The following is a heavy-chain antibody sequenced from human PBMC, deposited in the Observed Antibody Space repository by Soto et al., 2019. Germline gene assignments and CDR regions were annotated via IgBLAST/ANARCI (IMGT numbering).Heavy chain of an antibody. J-gene: IGHJ4*02. D-gene: IGHD1-26*01. CDR2: INTDGSDT. CDR1: GFMFSNYW. Sequence: EVQLVESGGGLVHPGGSLRLSCAASGFMFSNYWMHWVRQAPGKGLVWVSYINTDGSDTRYADSVKGRFTISRDNGKNTLYLQMNNLRAEDTAVYYCARDQWVKSAWARDYWGQGTLVTVSS. V-gene: IGHV3-74*01. CDR3: ARDQWVKSAWARDY.